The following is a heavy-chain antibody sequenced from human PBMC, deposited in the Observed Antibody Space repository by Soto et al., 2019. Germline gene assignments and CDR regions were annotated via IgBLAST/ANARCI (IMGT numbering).Heavy chain of an antibody. CDR1: CGSFIGYY. J-gene: IGHJ6*02. Sequence: SETLSLTCAVYCGSFIGYYWSWIRQPPGKGLEWIGEINHSGSTNYNPSLKSRVTISVDTSKNQFSLKLSSVTAADTAVYYCARGGIAVAGTWYYYYGMDVWGQGTTVTVSS. CDR3: ARGGIAVAGTWYYYYGMDV. D-gene: IGHD6-19*01. V-gene: IGHV4-34*01. CDR2: INHSGST.